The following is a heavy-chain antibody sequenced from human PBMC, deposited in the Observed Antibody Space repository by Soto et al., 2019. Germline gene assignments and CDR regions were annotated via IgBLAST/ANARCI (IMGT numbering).Heavy chain of an antibody. V-gene: IGHV3-74*01. CDR3: ARGFRDIYALGV. CDR2: INGDGSRT. J-gene: IGHJ6*02. Sequence: EVQLVESGGGLVQPGGSLRLSCATSGFTFSSHWMHWVRQAPGEGLVWVSRINGDGSRTNYAESVKGRLTISRENAKSTVSLQMNSLRAEDTAVYYCARGFRDIYALGVWGQGTTVTVSS. CDR1: GFTFSSHW.